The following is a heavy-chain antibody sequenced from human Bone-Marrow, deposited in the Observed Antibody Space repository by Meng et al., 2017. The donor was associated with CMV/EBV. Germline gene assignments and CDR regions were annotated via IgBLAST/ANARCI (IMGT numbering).Heavy chain of an antibody. Sequence: GEFLKISCAASGFTFSSYAMHWGRQAPGKGLEWGAVISYDGSNKYYADSVKGRFTISRDNSKSTLYLQMNSLRAEDTAVYYCARSLSLQRITIFGVVTPRFGYGMDVWGQGTTVTVSS. CDR2: ISYDGSNK. CDR1: GFTFSSYA. J-gene: IGHJ6*02. V-gene: IGHV3-30*04. D-gene: IGHD3-3*01. CDR3: ARSLSLQRITIFGVVTPRFGYGMDV.